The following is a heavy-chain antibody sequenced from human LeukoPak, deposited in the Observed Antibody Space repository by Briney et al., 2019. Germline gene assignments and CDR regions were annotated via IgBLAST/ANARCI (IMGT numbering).Heavy chain of an antibody. CDR2: ISGSGGDT. D-gene: IGHD3-3*01. Sequence: GGSLRLSCAASGFTFSNYAMSWVRQAPGKGLEWVSGISGSGGDTYYADSVKGRFTISRDNSKNTLYLQMNSLRAEDTALYYCAKNRFLEWLSYNWFDPWGQGTLVTVSS. J-gene: IGHJ5*02. CDR1: GFTFSNYA. CDR3: AKNRFLEWLSYNWFDP. V-gene: IGHV3-23*01.